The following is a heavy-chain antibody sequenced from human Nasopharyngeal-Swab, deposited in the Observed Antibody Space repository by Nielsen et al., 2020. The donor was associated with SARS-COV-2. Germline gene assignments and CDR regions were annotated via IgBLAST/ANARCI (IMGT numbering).Heavy chain of an antibody. CDR3: ARQSGRGYGANPDGFDI. J-gene: IGHJ3*02. Sequence: SETLSLTCTVSGDSITTVTYYWAWIRQPPGKGPEWIGSTYYSGITYYNPSLKNRVTISVDTSKSQFSLKLTSMTAADTAAYYCARQSGRGYGANPDGFDIWGQGTMVTVSS. V-gene: IGHV4-39*01. D-gene: IGHD4-23*01. CDR2: TYYSGIT. CDR1: GDSITTVTYY.